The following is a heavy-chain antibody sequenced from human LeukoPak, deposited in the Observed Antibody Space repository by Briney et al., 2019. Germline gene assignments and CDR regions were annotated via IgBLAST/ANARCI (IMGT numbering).Heavy chain of an antibody. D-gene: IGHD3-22*01. CDR2: ISGSGGST. Sequence: GGSLRLSCAASGFTFSSYAMSWVRQAPGKGLEWVSAISGSGGSTYYADSVKGRFTISRDNSKNTLYLQMNSLRAEDTAVYYCAKGDYYDGSGYNYFDYWGQGTLVTVSS. CDR3: AKGDYYDGSGYNYFDY. CDR1: GFTFSSYA. V-gene: IGHV3-23*01. J-gene: IGHJ4*02.